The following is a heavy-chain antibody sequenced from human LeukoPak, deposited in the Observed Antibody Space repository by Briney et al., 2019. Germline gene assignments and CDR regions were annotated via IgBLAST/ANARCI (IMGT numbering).Heavy chain of an antibody. CDR3: ARDPKGYQLLQLRYNWFDP. CDR2: IKQDGSEK. J-gene: IGHJ5*02. D-gene: IGHD2-2*01. CDR1: GFTFRDYG. Sequence: GMSLRLSCAASGFTFRDYGMHWVRQAPGKGLEWVANIKQDGSEKYYVDSVKGRFTISRDNAKNSLYLQMNSLRAEDTAVYYCARDPKGYQLLQLRYNWFDPWGQGTLVTVSS. V-gene: IGHV3-7*01.